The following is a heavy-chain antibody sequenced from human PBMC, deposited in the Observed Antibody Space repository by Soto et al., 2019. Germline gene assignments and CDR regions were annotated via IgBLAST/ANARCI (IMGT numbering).Heavy chain of an antibody. CDR1: GYSISSSNW. Sequence: ASETLSLTCAVSGYSISSSNWWGWIRQPPGKGLEWIGNIYYSGSAYYNPSLKSRVTMSVDTSKNQFSLKLTSVTAVDTAVYYCARGDYAKAFDIWGQGTTVTVSS. V-gene: IGHV4-28*03. D-gene: IGHD2-2*01. J-gene: IGHJ3*02. CDR2: IYYSGSA. CDR3: ARGDYAKAFDI.